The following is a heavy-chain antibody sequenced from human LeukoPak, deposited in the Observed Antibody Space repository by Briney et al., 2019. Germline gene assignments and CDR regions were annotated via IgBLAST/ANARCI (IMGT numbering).Heavy chain of an antibody. CDR2: INHSGST. CDR3: ASGVGYSSGWYAGPHFDY. J-gene: IGHJ4*02. Sequence: SETLSLTCAVYGGSFSGYYWSWIRQPPGKGLEWIGEINHSGSTNYNPSLKSRVTISVDTSKNQFSLKLSSVTAADTAVYYCASGVGYSSGWYAGPHFDYWGQGTLVTVSS. D-gene: IGHD6-19*01. CDR1: GGSFSGYY. V-gene: IGHV4-34*01.